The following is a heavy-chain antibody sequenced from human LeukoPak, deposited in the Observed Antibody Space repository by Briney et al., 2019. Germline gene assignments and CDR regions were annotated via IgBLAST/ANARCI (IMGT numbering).Heavy chain of an antibody. V-gene: IGHV4-59*01. D-gene: IGHD3-3*01. Sequence: SETLSLTCTVSGGSISSYYWSWIRQPPGKGLEWIGYIYYSGSTNYNPSLKSRVTISVDTSKNQFSLKLSSVTAADTAVYYCARGLLSGDPDFWSGLPAGAAIDIWGQGTMVAVSS. CDR3: ARGLLSGDPDFWSGLPAGAAIDI. CDR2: IYYSGST. J-gene: IGHJ3*02. CDR1: GGSISSYY.